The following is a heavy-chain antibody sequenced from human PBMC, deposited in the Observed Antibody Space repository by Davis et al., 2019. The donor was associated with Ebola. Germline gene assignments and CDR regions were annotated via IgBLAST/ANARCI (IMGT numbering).Heavy chain of an antibody. CDR2: IIPILGIA. Sequence: SVKVSCKASGGTFSSYAISWVRQAPGQGLEWMGRIIPILGIANYAQKFQGRVTITADKSTSTAYMELSSLRSEDTAVYYCAREGYVLPDAFDIWGQGAMVTVSS. D-gene: IGHD3-10*01. CDR1: GGTFSSYA. CDR3: AREGYVLPDAFDI. V-gene: IGHV1-69*04. J-gene: IGHJ3*02.